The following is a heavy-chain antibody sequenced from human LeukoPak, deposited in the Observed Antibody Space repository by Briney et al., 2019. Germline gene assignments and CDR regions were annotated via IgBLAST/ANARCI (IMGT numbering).Heavy chain of an antibody. J-gene: IGHJ6*04. Sequence: SETLSLTCTVSGGSISSGDYYWSWIRQPPGKGLEWIGYIYYSGSTYYNPPLKSRVTISVDTSKNQFSLKLSSVTAADTAVYYCAREQASGPMDVWGKGTTVTVSS. CDR3: AREQASGPMDV. CDR2: IYYSGST. V-gene: IGHV4-30-4*08. CDR1: GGSISSGDYY. D-gene: IGHD5-12*01.